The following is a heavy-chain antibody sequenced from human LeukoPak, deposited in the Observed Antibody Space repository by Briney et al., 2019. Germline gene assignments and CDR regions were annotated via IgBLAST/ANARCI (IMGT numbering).Heavy chain of an antibody. V-gene: IGHV3-30-3*01. CDR2: ISYDGSNK. CDR1: GFTFSSYA. D-gene: IGHD6-19*01. J-gene: IGHJ6*02. CDR3: ARCESGASKWLWNYYYYYGMDV. Sequence: GGSLRLSCAASGFTFSSYAMHWVRQAPGKGLEWVAVISYDGSNKYYADSVKGRFTISRDNSKNTLYLQMNSLRAEDTAVYYCARCESGASKWLWNYYYYYGMDVWGQGTTVTVSS.